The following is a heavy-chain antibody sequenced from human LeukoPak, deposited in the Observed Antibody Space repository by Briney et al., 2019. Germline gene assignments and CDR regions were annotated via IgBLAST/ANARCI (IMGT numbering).Heavy chain of an antibody. CDR2: ISSSSSYI. CDR3: ARVATGCTDY. D-gene: IGHD5-24*01. V-gene: IGHV3-21*01. CDR1: GFTFSSYS. J-gene: IGHJ4*02. Sequence: GGSLRLSCAASGFTFSSYSMNWVRQAPGKGLEWVSSISSSSSYIYYADSVKGRLKISRENAKNSLYLQMNSLRAEDTAVYYCARVATGCTDYWGQGTLVTVSS.